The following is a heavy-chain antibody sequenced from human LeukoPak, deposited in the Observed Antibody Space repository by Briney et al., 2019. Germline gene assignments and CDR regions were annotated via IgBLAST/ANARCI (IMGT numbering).Heavy chain of an antibody. V-gene: IGHV3-30*02. Sequence: PGGSLRLSCAASGFTFSSYGMHWVRQAPGKGLEWVAFIRYDGNNKYYADSVKGRFTISRDNSKNTLYLQMNSLRAEDTAVYYCARDGSGWYFYYYYYMDVWGKGTTVTVSS. CDR3: ARDGSGWYFYYYYYMDV. CDR2: IRYDGNNK. D-gene: IGHD6-19*01. J-gene: IGHJ6*03. CDR1: GFTFSSYG.